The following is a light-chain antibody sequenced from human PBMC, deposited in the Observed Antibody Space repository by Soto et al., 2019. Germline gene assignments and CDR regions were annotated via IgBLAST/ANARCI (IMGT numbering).Light chain of an antibody. Sequence: QSVLTQPASVSGSPGQSITISCTGTSSDVGGYNYVSWYQQHPGKAPKLMIYDVSNRPSGVSDRFSGSKSGTSASLAISGLQSEDEADYYCAAWDGSLMWVFGTGTKVTVL. CDR1: SSDVGGYNY. CDR3: AAWDGSLMWV. CDR2: DVS. V-gene: IGLV2-14*01. J-gene: IGLJ1*01.